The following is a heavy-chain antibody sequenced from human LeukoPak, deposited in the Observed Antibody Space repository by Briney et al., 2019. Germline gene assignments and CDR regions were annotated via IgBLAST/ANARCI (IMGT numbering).Heavy chain of an antibody. CDR1: GGSISSSSNY. CDR2: IYYSGRT. J-gene: IGHJ4*02. V-gene: IGHV4-39*01. Sequence: SETLSLACTVSGGSISSSSNYWGWIRQPPGKGLEWIGSIYYSGRTYYKPSLKSRVTISVDTSKNQFSLKLSSVTAADTAVYYCARQQPKLDIVVVVAATKFDYWGQGTLVTVSS. CDR3: ARQQPKLDIVVVVAATKFDY. D-gene: IGHD2-15*01.